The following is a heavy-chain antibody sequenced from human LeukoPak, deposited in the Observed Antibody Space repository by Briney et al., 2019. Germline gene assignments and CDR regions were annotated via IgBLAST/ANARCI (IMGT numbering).Heavy chain of an antibody. J-gene: IGHJ6*02. CDR1: GFTVSSNY. CDR2: IYSGGTT. D-gene: IGHD3-22*01. CDR3: ARVGVVVTPYGMDV. V-gene: IGHV3-53*01. Sequence: GGSLRPSCAASGFTVSSNYMTWVRQAPGEGLEWVSVIYSGGTTYYAASVKGRFTISRDNSKNTLDLQMNSLRAEDTAVYYCARVGVVVTPYGMDVWGQGTTVTVSS.